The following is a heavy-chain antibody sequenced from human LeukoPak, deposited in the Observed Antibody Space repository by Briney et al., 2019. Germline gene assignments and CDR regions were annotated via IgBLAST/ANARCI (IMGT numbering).Heavy chain of an antibody. V-gene: IGHV1-2*02. J-gene: IGHJ4*02. D-gene: IGHD5-12*01. CDR3: ARDRWGSGYDPSYFDY. CDR1: GYTFTGYY. Sequence: ASVKVSCKASGYTFTGYYMHWVRQAPGQGLEWMGWINPNSGGTNYAQKFRGRVTMTRDTSISTAYMELSRLRSDDTAVYYCARDRWGSGYDPSYFDYWGQGTLVTVSS. CDR2: INPNSGGT.